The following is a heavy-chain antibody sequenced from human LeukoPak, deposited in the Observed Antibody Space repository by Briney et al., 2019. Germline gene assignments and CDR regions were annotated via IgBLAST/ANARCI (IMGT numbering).Heavy chain of an antibody. CDR3: ARDPDCGGDCYLPYFDY. V-gene: IGHV3-66*01. J-gene: IGHJ4*02. CDR2: IYSGGST. Sequence: PGGSLRLSCAASGLTFSSNYMSWVRQAPGKGLEWVSIIYSGGSTFYADSVKGRFTISRDNSKNTLYLQMNSLRAEDTAVYYCARDPDCGGDCYLPYFDYWGQGTLVTVSS. CDR1: GLTFSSNY. D-gene: IGHD2-21*02.